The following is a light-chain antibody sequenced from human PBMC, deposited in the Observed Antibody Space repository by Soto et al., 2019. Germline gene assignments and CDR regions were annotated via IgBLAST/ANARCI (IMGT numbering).Light chain of an antibody. J-gene: IGLJ1*01. Sequence: QSALTQPRSVSGSPGQSVTISCTGTSSDVGGYNYVSWYQQYPGKAPKVMMYDVRTRPSGVPDRFSGSKSGNPASLTISGLQAEDEADYYCCSYAGSYSFVFGTGTKLTVL. CDR2: DVR. CDR1: SSDVGGYNY. V-gene: IGLV2-11*01. CDR3: CSYAGSYSFV.